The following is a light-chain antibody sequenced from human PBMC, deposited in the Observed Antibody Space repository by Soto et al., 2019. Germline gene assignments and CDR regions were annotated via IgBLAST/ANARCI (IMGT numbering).Light chain of an antibody. CDR1: SSDVGSYNR. V-gene: IGLV2-18*02. Sequence: QSVLTQPPSVSGSPGQSVTISCTGTSSDVGSYNRVSWYQQSPGTAPKLMIYEVSNRPSGVPDRFSGSKSGNTASLTISRLQAEDEADYYCGSYTSSSTYVFGTGTKVTVL. J-gene: IGLJ1*01. CDR2: EVS. CDR3: GSYTSSSTYV.